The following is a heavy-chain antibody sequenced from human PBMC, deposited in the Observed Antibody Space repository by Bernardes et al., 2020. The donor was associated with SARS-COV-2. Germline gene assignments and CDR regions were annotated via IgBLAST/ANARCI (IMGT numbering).Heavy chain of an antibody. V-gene: IGHV3-48*01. CDR1: GFTFSNYN. CDR2: ISSSSTTI. J-gene: IGHJ5*02. Sequence: GVSLRLSCAASGFTFSNYNMNWVRQASGKGLEWVSYISSSSTTIYYADSVKGRFTISRDNAKNSLYLQMNSLRAEDTALYYCVRGGFDPWGQGTLVTVSS. CDR3: VRGGFDP.